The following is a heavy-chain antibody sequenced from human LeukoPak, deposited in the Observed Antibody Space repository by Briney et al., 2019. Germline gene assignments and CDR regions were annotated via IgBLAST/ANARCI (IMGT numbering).Heavy chain of an antibody. Sequence: GGALRLSCTASGFIFSSYLMHWVRQPPGKGLEWVSRMNSDGSSTNYADSVKGRLTISRDNAKNTLYLQMNGLRVEDTAVYYCVRDLVYGTGDQRFDYWGQGTLVTVSS. V-gene: IGHV3-74*01. J-gene: IGHJ4*02. D-gene: IGHD7-27*01. CDR3: VRDLVYGTGDQRFDY. CDR2: MNSDGSST. CDR1: GFIFSSYL.